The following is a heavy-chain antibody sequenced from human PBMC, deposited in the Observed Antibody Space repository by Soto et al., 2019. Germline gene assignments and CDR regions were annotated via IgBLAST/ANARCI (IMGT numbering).Heavy chain of an antibody. Sequence: SGGGLVQPGGSLRLSCAASGFTFSSYSMNWVRQAPGKGLEWVSYISSSSSTIYYADSVKGRFTISRDNAKNSLYLQMNSLRDEDTAVYYCARDDYYDSSGYDYFDYWGQGTLVTVSS. CDR1: GFTFSSYS. V-gene: IGHV3-48*02. CDR3: ARDDYYDSSGYDYFDY. D-gene: IGHD3-22*01. J-gene: IGHJ4*02. CDR2: ISSSSSTI.